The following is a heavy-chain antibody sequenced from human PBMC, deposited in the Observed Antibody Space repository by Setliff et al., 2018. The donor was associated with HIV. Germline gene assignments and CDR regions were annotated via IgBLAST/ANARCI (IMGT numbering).Heavy chain of an antibody. CDR2: IYYSGST. CDR3: ARDGWGCSGGSCYSQGNYYYMDV. Sequence: SETLSLTCTVSGGSISSGGYYWSWIRQHPGKGLEWIGYIYYSGSTYYNPSLKSRVTIAVDTSKNQFSLKLSSVTAADTAVYYCARDGWGCSGGSCYSQGNYYYMDVWGKGTTVTVSS. D-gene: IGHD2-15*01. V-gene: IGHV4-31*03. CDR1: GGSISSGGYY. J-gene: IGHJ6*03.